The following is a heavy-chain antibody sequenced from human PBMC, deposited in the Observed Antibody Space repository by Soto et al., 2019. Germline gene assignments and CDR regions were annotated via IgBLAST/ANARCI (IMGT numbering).Heavy chain of an antibody. CDR3: ARTFYYYGMDV. Sequence: QLQLQESGSGLVKPSQTLSLTCAVSGGSISSGGYSWSWIRQPPGKGLEWIGYIYHSGSTYYNPSRKRRVTISVARSKTQFSLKLSSVTAADTAVYYCARTFYYYGMDVWGQGTTVTVSS. V-gene: IGHV4-30-2*01. CDR1: GGSISSGGYS. CDR2: IYHSGST. J-gene: IGHJ6*02.